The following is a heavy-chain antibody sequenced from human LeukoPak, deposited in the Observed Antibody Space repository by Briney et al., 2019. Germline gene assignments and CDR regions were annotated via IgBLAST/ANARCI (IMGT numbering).Heavy chain of an antibody. CDR2: ISGSGGST. D-gene: IGHD6-19*01. Sequence: AGGSLRLSCAASGFTFSSYAMSWVRQAPGKGLEWVSAISGSGGSTYYADSVKGRFTISRDTSKNTLYLQINSLRAEDTAVYYCAKARGGGGWYLIDYWGQGTLVTVSS. CDR1: GFTFSSYA. V-gene: IGHV3-23*01. J-gene: IGHJ4*02. CDR3: AKARGGGGWYLIDY.